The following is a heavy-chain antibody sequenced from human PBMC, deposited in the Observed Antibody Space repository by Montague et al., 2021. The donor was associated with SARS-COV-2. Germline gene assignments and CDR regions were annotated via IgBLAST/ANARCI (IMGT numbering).Heavy chain of an antibody. J-gene: IGHJ4*02. CDR3: ARHLAISGPAAVSDY. CDR1: GDSISSGYFY. Sequence: SETLSLTCTVSGDSISSGYFYWGWIRQPPGKGLEWVGTIHYSGITYYNPSLKSRVTISVDTSWNQFSLKLSSVTAADTAIYYCARHLAISGPAAVSDYWGQGTLVTVSS. CDR2: IHYSGIT. D-gene: IGHD2-2*01. V-gene: IGHV4-39*01.